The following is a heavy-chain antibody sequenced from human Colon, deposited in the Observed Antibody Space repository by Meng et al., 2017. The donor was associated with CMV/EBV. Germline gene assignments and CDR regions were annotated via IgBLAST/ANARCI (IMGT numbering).Heavy chain of an antibody. CDR1: EFIFSNSG. V-gene: IGHV3-23*01. Sequence: LPCTVSEFIFSNSGMSWVRQAPGKGLEWVSGITSSAGSTYYRDSVKGRFTISRDNSKNTLYLQMNSLRTEDTAVYYCAKDNGWLPAVWGQGTLVTVSS. D-gene: IGHD5-24*01. J-gene: IGHJ4*02. CDR3: AKDNGWLPAV. CDR2: ITSSAGST.